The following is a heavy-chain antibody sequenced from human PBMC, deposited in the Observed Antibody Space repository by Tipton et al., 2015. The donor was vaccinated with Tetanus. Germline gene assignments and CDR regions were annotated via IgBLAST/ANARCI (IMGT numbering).Heavy chain of an antibody. V-gene: IGHV4-39*01. CDR3: ARQLWGYWFDP. CDR2: IYYRGDT. D-gene: IGHD7-27*01. Sequence: TLSLTCTVTGDSISSSRFYWGWVRLAPGKGPEWIGSIYYRGDTYHSPSLKSRVTMSGDTSKNQFSVTLSSVTAADTAVYYCARQLWGYWFDPWGQGTRVTVSS. J-gene: IGHJ5*02. CDR1: GDSISSSRFY.